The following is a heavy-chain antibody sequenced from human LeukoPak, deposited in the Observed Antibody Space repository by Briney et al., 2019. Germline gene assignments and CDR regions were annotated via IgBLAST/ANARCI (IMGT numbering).Heavy chain of an antibody. J-gene: IGHJ6*02. CDR3: ARDGPYYYDSSGYYYESGMDV. V-gene: IGHV4-31*03. D-gene: IGHD3-22*01. CDR1: GGSISSGGYY. CDR2: IYYSGST. Sequence: SETLPLTCTVSGGSISSGGYYWSWIRQHPGKGLEWIGYIYYSGSTYYNPSLKSRVTISVDTSKNQFSLKLSSVTAADTAVYYCARDGPYYYDSSGYYYESGMDVWGQGTTVTVSS.